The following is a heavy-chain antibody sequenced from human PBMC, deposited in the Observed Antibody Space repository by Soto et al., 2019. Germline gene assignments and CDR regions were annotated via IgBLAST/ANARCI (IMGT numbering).Heavy chain of an antibody. D-gene: IGHD3-16*02. J-gene: IGHJ6*02. Sequence: GGSLRLSCAASGFAFSSYVLHWVRRAPGKGPEWVSAIGTGGDTYYADSVMGRFTISRDNAKKSLYLQMNSLIAEDMAVYYRPEALYDYVWGSYRKPTRPGGRYYYYGMDVWGQGTTVTVSS. V-gene: IGHV3-13*01. CDR2: IGTGGDT. CDR1: GFAFSSYV. CDR3: PEALYDYVWGSYRKPTRPGGRYYYYGMDV.